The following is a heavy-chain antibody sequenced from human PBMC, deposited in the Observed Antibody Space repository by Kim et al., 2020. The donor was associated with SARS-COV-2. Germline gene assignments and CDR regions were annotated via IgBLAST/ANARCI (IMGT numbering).Heavy chain of an antibody. CDR2: LRGDSSAS. Sequence: GGSLRLSCAASGFSFGTHAMSWVRQAPGKGLEWVSTLRGDSSASNYADSVKGRFTISRDNSKNTVYLQMDSLRAEDTAIYYCAELGIDYSNYGAVYF. V-gene: IGHV3-23*01. D-gene: IGHD4-4*01. CDR3: AELGIDYSNYGAVYF. CDR1: GFSFGTHA. J-gene: IGHJ4*01.